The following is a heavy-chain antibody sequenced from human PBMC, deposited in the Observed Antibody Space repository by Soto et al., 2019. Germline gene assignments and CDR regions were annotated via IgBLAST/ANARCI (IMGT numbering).Heavy chain of an antibody. V-gene: IGHV3-9*01. CDR2: ISWNSGSI. CDR3: ALSLYIG. Sequence: GGSLRLSCAASGFTFDDYAMHWVRQAPGKGLEWVSGISWNSGSIGYADSVKGRFTISRDNAKNSLYLQMNSLRAEDTALYYCALSLYIGWGQGTMVTVSS. J-gene: IGHJ3*01. CDR1: GFTFDDYA. D-gene: IGHD5-12*01.